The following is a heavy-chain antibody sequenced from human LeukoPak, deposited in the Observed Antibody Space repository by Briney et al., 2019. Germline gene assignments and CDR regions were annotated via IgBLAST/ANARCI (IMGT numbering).Heavy chain of an antibody. J-gene: IGHJ4*02. CDR3: ARVNYYGSSGYYYPEY. Sequence: PSETLSLTCTVSGGSMSSYYWSWIRQPPGKGLEWIGYIYYSGSTNYNPSLKSRVTISIDTSKNQFSLKLSSVTAADTAVYYCARVNYYGSSGYYYPEYWGQGTLVTVSS. D-gene: IGHD3-22*01. V-gene: IGHV4-59*01. CDR1: GGSMSSYY. CDR2: IYYSGST.